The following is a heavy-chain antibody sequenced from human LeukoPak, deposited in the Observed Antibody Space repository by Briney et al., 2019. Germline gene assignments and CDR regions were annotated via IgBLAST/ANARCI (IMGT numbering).Heavy chain of an antibody. CDR1: GFAVSSIY. J-gene: IGHJ3*02. CDR2: IYSGGST. D-gene: IGHD3-22*01. V-gene: IGHV3-53*01. CDR3: ARGRYDSSGYYIYDAFDM. Sequence: GGSLRLSCAASGFAVSSIYMSWVRQAPGKGLEWVSVIYSGGSTYYADSVKGRFTISRDNSKSTLYLQMNSLRAEDTAVYYCARGRYDSSGYYIYDAFDMWGQGTMVTVSS.